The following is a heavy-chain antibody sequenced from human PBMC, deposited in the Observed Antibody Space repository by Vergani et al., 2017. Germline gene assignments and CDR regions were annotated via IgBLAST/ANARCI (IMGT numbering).Heavy chain of an antibody. V-gene: IGHV2-5*04. CDR3: VYRKTECGTTGCFYPFYCYYYMDV. D-gene: IGHD1-7*01. CDR2: IYWNDDQ. J-gene: IGHJ6*03. Sequence: QITLKESGPTLVKPTQTLTLTCTFSGFSLNTRGVSVALIRQPPGKALDLLALIYWNDDQHYSPSLNNRVTITKDTSKNQVVLTMTNMDYVDTVTYYCVYRKTECGTTGCFYPFYCYYYMDVWGKGTTVNVSS. CDR1: GFSLNTRGVS.